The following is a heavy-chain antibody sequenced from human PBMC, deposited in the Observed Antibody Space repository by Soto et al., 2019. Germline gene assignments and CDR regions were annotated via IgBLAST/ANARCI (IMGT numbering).Heavy chain of an antibody. CDR3: ATGVAGGEYYFDY. CDR2: FDPEDGET. Sequence: VASVKVSCKVSGYTLTELSMHWVRQAPGKGLEWMGGFDPEDGETIYAQKFQGRVTMTEDTSTDTAYMELSSLRSEDTAVYYCATGVAGGEYYFDYWGQGTLVTVSS. V-gene: IGHV1-24*01. CDR1: GYTLTELS. J-gene: IGHJ4*02. D-gene: IGHD6-19*01.